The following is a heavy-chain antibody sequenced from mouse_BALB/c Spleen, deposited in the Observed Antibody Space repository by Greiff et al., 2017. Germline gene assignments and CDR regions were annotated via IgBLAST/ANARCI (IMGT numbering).Heavy chain of an antibody. J-gene: IGHJ3*01. D-gene: IGHD3-3*01. CDR2: INPSNGGT. V-gene: IGHV1S81*02. Sequence: QVQLQQSGAELVKPGASVKLSCKASGYTFTSYYMYWVKQRPGQGLEWIGEINPSNGGTNFNEKFKSKATLTVDKSSSTAYMQLSSLTSEDSAVYYCTRERAGPFAYWGQGTLVTVSA. CDR3: TRERAGPFAY. CDR1: GYTFTSYY.